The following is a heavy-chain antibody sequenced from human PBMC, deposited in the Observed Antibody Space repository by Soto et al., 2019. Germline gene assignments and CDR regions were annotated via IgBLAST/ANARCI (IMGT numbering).Heavy chain of an antibody. CDR1: GGTFSSYA. D-gene: IGHD5-18*01. CDR2: IIPIFGTA. V-gene: IGHV1-69*12. Sequence: QVQLVQSGAEVKKPGSSVKVSCKASGGTFSSYAISWVRQAPGQGLEWMGGIIPIFGTANYAQKFQGRVTITADASTSSDYMELSSLRAEDTAVYYCARDGYTYGYLGVAYYGMDVWGQGTTVTVAS. J-gene: IGHJ6*02. CDR3: ARDGYTYGYLGVAYYGMDV.